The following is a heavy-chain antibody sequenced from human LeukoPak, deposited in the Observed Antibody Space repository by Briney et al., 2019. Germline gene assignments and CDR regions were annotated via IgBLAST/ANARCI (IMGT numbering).Heavy chain of an antibody. CDR1: RGTFSSYA. CDR3: AKDSVGYSSGQFDY. J-gene: IGHJ4*02. V-gene: IGHV1-69*05. CDR2: IIPIFGTA. D-gene: IGHD6-19*01. Sequence: SVKVSCKASRGTFSSYAISWVRQAPGQGLEWMGGIIPIFGTANYAQKFQGRVTITTDESTSTAYMELSSLRAEDTAVYYCAKDSVGYSSGQFDYWGQGTLVTVSS.